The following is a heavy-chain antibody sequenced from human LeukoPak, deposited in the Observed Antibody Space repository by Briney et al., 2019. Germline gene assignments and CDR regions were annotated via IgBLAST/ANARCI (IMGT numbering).Heavy chain of an antibody. Sequence: GESLKISCKGSGYSFASYWIAWVRQMPGQGLEWMGIIYPGDSDTRYSPSFQGQVTISADKSINTAYLQWSSLKTSDTAMYYCARHLVRGYRYGSDYWGQGTLVTVSS. CDR3: ARHLVRGYRYGSDY. V-gene: IGHV5-51*01. J-gene: IGHJ4*02. D-gene: IGHD5-18*01. CDR1: GYSFASYW. CDR2: IYPGDSDT.